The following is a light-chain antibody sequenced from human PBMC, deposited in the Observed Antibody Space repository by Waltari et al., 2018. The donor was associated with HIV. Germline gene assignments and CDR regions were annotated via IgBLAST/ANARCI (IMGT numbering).Light chain of an antibody. J-gene: IGLJ2*01. CDR1: SANIGSNY. CDR3: ATWDDSLGGVV. Sequence: QSVLTQPPSASGTPGQRISISCFGSSANIGSNYVYWYQHLPGTAPNLLIYRNNQRPSGVPDRFSGSKSGTSASLAISGLRSEDEADYYCATWDDSLGGVVFGGGAKLTVL. V-gene: IGLV1-47*01. CDR2: RNN.